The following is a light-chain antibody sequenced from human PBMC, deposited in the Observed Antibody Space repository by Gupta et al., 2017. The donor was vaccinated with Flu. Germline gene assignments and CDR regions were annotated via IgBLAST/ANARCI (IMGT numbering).Light chain of an antibody. CDR3: QAWDSSTYYV. V-gene: IGLV3-1*01. Sequence: SYDLTQPPSVSMPPRQTASITCSGDNLGDKYVCWYQQKPGQSPVLVIYQDNKRPSGIPERFSGSNSGNTATLTISGTQAMDEADYYCQAWDSSTYYVFGTGTKVTVL. CDR2: QDN. CDR1: NLGDKY. J-gene: IGLJ1*01.